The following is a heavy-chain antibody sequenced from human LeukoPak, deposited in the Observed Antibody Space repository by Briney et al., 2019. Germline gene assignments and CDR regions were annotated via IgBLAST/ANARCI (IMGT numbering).Heavy chain of an antibody. CDR3: AKYLDTAMVFGFDY. Sequence: SQTLSLTCTVSGGSISSGGYYWSWIRQPPGKGLEWIGYIYHSGSTYYNPSLKSRVTISVDRSKNQFSLKLSSVTAADTAVYYCAKYLDTAMVFGFDYWGQGTLVTVSS. CDR2: IYHSGST. V-gene: IGHV4-30-2*01. CDR1: GGSISSGGYY. D-gene: IGHD5-18*01. J-gene: IGHJ4*02.